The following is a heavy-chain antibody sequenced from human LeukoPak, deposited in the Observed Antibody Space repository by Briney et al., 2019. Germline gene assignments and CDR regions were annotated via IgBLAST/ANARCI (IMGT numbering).Heavy chain of an antibody. CDR2: ISYDGSNK. Sequence: GRSLRLSCAASGFTFSSYGMHWVRQAPGKGLEWVAVISYDGSNKYYADSVKGRFTISRDNSKNTLYLQMNSLRAEDTAVYYCARGGDFWSGYWYWGQGTLVTVSS. CDR1: GFTFSSYG. CDR3: ARGGDFWSGYWY. D-gene: IGHD3-3*01. V-gene: IGHV3-30*03. J-gene: IGHJ4*02.